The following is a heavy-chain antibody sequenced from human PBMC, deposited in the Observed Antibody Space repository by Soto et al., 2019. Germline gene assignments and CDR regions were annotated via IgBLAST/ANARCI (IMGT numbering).Heavy chain of an antibody. J-gene: IGHJ4*02. CDR1: GGSVSSGSYY. CDR3: AREVENFYSGYCVWDY. CDR2: IYYSGST. V-gene: IGHV4-61*01. D-gene: IGHD3-22*01. Sequence: QVQLQESGPGLVKPSETLSLTCTVSGGSVSSGSYYWSWIRQPPGKGLEWIGYIYYSGSTNYNPSLKSRVTISVDTSKNQFSLKLSSVTAADTAVYYCAREVENFYSGYCVWDYWGQGTLVTVSS.